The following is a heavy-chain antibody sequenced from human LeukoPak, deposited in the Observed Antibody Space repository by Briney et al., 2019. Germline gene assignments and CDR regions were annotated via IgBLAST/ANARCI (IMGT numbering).Heavy chain of an antibody. J-gene: IGHJ2*01. Sequence: PGGSLRLSCAASGFTVSSNYMSWVRQAPGKGLEWVSIIYSGGSTYYADSVKGRFTISRDNSKNTLYLQMNSLRAEDTAVYFCARWAGGYSYSYRGWYFDLWGRGTLVTVSS. CDR1: GFTVSSNY. V-gene: IGHV3-66*01. CDR3: ARWAGGYSYSYRGWYFDL. D-gene: IGHD5-18*01. CDR2: IYSGGST.